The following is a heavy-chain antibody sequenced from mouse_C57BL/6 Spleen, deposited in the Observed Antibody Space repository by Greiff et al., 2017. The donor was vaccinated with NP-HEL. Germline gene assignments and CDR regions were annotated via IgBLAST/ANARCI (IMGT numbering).Heavy chain of an antibody. D-gene: IGHD2-4*01. Sequence: EVQLQQSGAELVRPGASVKLSCTASGFNIKDDYMHWVKQRPEQGLEWIGWIDPENGDTEYASKFQGKATITADTSSNTAYLQLSSLTSEDTAVYYCTPSYDSGFAYWGQGTLVTVSA. CDR2: IDPENGDT. V-gene: IGHV14-4*01. J-gene: IGHJ3*01. CDR3: TPSYDSGFAY. CDR1: GFNIKDDY.